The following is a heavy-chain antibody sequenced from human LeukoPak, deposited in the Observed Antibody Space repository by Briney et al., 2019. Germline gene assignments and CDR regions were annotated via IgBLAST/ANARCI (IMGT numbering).Heavy chain of an antibody. CDR2: IYPGDSDT. CDR3: ARARHYGSGSYYPFDY. V-gene: IGHV5-51*01. J-gene: IGHJ4*02. D-gene: IGHD3-10*01. Sequence: GESLKISCKGSGYSFNDYWVGWVRQMPGKGLEWMGIIYPGDSDTRYSPSFQGQVTISADKSISTAYLQWSSLKASDTAMYHCARARHYGSGSYYPFDYWGQGILVTVSS. CDR1: GYSFNDYW.